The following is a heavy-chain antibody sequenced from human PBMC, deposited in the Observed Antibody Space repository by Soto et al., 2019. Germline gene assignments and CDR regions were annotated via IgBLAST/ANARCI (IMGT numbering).Heavy chain of an antibody. J-gene: IGHJ6*02. V-gene: IGHV1-18*01. CDR3: AMVDVYVTPSPQDV. Sequence: QVQLVQSRAEVKNPGASVKVSCKASGYSFTRYGIAWARQAPGQGLEWMGWINTYNGTTNYPQNLPGRVTLTTDTATSTAYMELTILRSNDTAIYYCAMVDVYVTPSPQDVWGQGTTVIVSS. D-gene: IGHD3-16*01. CDR2: INTYNGTT. CDR1: GYSFTRYG.